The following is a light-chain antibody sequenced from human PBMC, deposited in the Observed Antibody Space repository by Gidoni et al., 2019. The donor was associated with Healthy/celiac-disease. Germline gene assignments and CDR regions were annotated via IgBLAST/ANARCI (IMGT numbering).Light chain of an antibody. V-gene: IGKV3-11*01. Sequence: ELVLTQSPATLSLFPGERATLSCRASQSVSSYLAWYQQKPGQAPRLLIYDASNRATGIPARCSGSGSGTDFTLTISSLEPEDFAVYYCQQRSNWPITFGQGTRLEIK. CDR1: QSVSSY. CDR3: QQRSNWPIT. J-gene: IGKJ5*01. CDR2: DAS.